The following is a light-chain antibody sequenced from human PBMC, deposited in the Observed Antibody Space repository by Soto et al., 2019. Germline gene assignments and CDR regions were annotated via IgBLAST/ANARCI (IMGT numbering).Light chain of an antibody. CDR3: CSYASGNSWV. CDR2: EGS. V-gene: IGLV2-23*01. CDR1: SSDVGTYNL. Sequence: QSVLTQPASVSGSPGQSITISCTGTSSDVGTYNLVSWYQHHPGKAPKLMISEGSERPSGVSNRFSGSKSGNTASLTISGLQAEDEADYYCCSYASGNSWVFGGGTKVTVL. J-gene: IGLJ3*02.